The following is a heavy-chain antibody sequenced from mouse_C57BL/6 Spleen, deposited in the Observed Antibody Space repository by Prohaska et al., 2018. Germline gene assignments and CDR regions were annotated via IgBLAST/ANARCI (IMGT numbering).Heavy chain of an antibody. J-gene: IGHJ3*01. CDR1: FYTFTSYW. CDR3: AKASSTGTGSY. CDR2: IDSSDSYT. D-gene: IGHD4-1*02. Sequence: QVLLQQLWSVLVSPGTSVKLSCLASFYTFTSYWLHWVKQRPGQVLEWIGVIDSSDSYTNYNQKLKGKDTLTGDTYSSTVYMQMSSLTSEDSAVYYCAKASSTGTGSYWGQGTMVTVSA. V-gene: IGHV1-59*01.